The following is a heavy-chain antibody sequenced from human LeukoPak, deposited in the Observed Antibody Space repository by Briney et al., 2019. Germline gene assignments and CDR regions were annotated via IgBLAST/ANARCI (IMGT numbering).Heavy chain of an antibody. CDR2: INTNSGNP. V-gene: IGHV7-4-1*02. D-gene: IGHD5-24*01. CDR3: AGHVSSLPLEMATITQV. Sequence: ASVKVSCKASGGTFSSYAISWVRQAPGQGLEWMGWINTNSGNPTYAQGFTGRFVFSVESSVSTTYLQISSLKAEDTAVYYCAGHVSSLPLEMATITQVWGQGTLVTVSS. J-gene: IGHJ4*02. CDR1: GGTFSSYA.